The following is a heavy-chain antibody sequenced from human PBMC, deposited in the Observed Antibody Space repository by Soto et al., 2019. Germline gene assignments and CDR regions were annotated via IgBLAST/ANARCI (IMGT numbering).Heavy chain of an antibody. D-gene: IGHD6-6*01. CDR3: AKRSSSSTFDY. CDR1: GFTFDNYG. J-gene: IGHJ4*02. V-gene: IGHV3-23*01. CDR2: ISGSDDST. Sequence: PGGSLRLSCAASGFTFDNYGITWVRQAPGKGLEWVSVISGSDDSTYYADSVKGRFTISRDNSKNTLYLQMNSLRAEDTAVYYCAKRSSSSTFDYWGQGTLVTVS.